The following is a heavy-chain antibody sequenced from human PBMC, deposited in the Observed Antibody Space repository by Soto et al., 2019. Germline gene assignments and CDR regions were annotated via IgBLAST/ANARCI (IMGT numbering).Heavy chain of an antibody. D-gene: IGHD3-16*02. Sequence: ILSLRGTDAGARVSRRYYCWSWIRQPPGKGLEWIGYDHSTGSTYYNPSLKSRVTISVDTSKKQFSLRVNSVTAADTAVHYCARVPIMNIVRAFDIWGQGTVGTVS. CDR2: DHSTGST. CDR3: ARVPIMNIVRAFDI. J-gene: IGHJ3*02. V-gene: IGHV4-30-4*01. CDR1: GARVSRRYYC.